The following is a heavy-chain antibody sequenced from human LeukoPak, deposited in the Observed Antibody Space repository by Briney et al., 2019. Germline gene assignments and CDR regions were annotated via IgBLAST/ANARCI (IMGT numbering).Heavy chain of an antibody. CDR3: ATGLLAVAGRNKWFDP. V-gene: IGHV1-24*01. D-gene: IGHD6-19*01. J-gene: IGHJ5*02. CDR2: FDPEDGET. Sequence: ASVKVSCKVSGYTLTELSMHWVRQAPGKGLEWMGGFDPEDGETIYAQKFQGRVTMTEDTSTDTAYIELSSLRSEDTAVYYCATGLLAVAGRNKWFDPWGQGTLVTVSS. CDR1: GYTLTELS.